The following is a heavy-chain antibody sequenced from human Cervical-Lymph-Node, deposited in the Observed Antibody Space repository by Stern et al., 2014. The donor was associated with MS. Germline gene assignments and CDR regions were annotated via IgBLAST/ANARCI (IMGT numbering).Heavy chain of an antibody. V-gene: IGHV4-4*02. D-gene: IGHD1-26*01. CDR1: GVSISSSYW. CDR2: IFHSGRP. Sequence: VQLVQSGPGLVKPSGTLSLTCAVSGVSISSSYWWHWVRQSPGKGLEWIGEIFHSGRPNYNPSLKSRVPMSLDNSKNQFPLKLSSVTAADTAVYYCARAYSGTYPPEYYFDFWGQGTLVTVSS. CDR3: ARAYSGTYPPEYYFDF. J-gene: IGHJ4*02.